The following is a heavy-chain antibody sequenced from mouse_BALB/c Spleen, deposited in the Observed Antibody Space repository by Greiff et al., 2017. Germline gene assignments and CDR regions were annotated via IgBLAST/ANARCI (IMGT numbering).Heavy chain of an antibody. CDR3: ARHYYGSSYDYFDY. Sequence: EVMLVESGGGLVQPGGSLKLSCAASGFTFSSYTMSWVRQTPEKRLEWVAYISNGGGSTYYPDTVKGRFTISRDNAKNTLYLQMSSLKSEDTAMYYCARHYYGSSYDYFDYWGQGTTLTVSS. D-gene: IGHD1-1*01. V-gene: IGHV5-12-2*01. CDR2: ISNGGGST. J-gene: IGHJ2*01. CDR1: GFTFSSYT.